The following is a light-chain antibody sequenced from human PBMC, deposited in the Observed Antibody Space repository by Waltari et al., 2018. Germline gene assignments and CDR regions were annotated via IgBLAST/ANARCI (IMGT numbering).Light chain of an antibody. Sequence: SALTQPASVSGSPGQSITISCTGPCSDVGGYNDVSWYQQHPGKAPKLMIYEVSNRPSGVSNRFSGSKSGNTASLTISGLQAEDEADYYCSSYTSSSTPVVFGGGTKLTVL. CDR2: EVS. CDR3: SSYTSSSTPVV. J-gene: IGLJ2*01. CDR1: CSDVGGYND. V-gene: IGLV2-14*01.